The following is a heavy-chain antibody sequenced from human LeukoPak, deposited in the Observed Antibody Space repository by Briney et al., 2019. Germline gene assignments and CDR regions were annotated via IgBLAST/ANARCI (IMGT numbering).Heavy chain of an antibody. CDR2: INSGGSST. CDR1: GFTFSSYW. V-gene: IGHV3-74*01. J-gene: IGHJ4*02. Sequence: GGSLRLSCAASGFTFSSYWMHWVRQATGKGLVWVSRINSGGSSTSYADSVKGRFTISRDNAKNTLYLQMNSLRAEDTAVYYCARDFAYYDILTGFGEYYFDYWGQGTLVTVSS. D-gene: IGHD3-9*01. CDR3: ARDFAYYDILTGFGEYYFDY.